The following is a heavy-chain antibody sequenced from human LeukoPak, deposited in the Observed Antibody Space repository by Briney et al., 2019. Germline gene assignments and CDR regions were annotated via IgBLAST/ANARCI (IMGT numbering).Heavy chain of an antibody. D-gene: IGHD4-23*01. V-gene: IGHV4-4*07. CDR3: TRDPYGGNSHEDPYYYGMDV. CDR2: IYASGNT. CDR1: GDSISSYY. J-gene: IGHJ6*02. Sequence: SETPSLTCTVSGDSISSYYWSWIRQPAGKGLEWIGRIYASGNTNYNPSLKSRVTMSVDTSKSQFSLKLTSVTAADTAVYYCTRDPYGGNSHEDPYYYGMDVWGQGTTVTVSS.